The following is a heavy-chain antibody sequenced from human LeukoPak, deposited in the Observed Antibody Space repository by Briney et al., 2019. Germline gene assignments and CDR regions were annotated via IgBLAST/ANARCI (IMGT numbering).Heavy chain of an antibody. V-gene: IGHV3-7*01. CDR1: GFTFSSYW. Sequence: GGSLRLSCAASGFTFSSYWMTWVRQAPGKGLEWVANIKGDGSEKYYVDSVKGRFTISRDSAKNSLFLQMNSLRAEDTAVYYCASAWIAAAGSIDYWGQGTLVTVSS. CDR2: IKGDGSEK. J-gene: IGHJ4*02. CDR3: ASAWIAAAGSIDY. D-gene: IGHD6-13*01.